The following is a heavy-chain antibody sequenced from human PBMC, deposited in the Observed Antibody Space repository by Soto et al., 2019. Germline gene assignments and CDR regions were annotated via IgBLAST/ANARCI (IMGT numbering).Heavy chain of an antibody. CDR3: AISLTYYYGSGSYYNVYYGMDV. D-gene: IGHD3-10*01. V-gene: IGHV1-46*03. CDR2: INPSGGST. CDR1: VYTFTSYH. J-gene: IGHJ6*02. Sequence: ASVKASCKASVYTFTSYHMHWVRQTPEQGLEWMGIINPSGGSTSYAQKFQGRVTMTRDTSTSTVYMELSSLRSEDTAVYYCAISLTYYYGSGSYYNVYYGMDVWGQGTTVTVSS.